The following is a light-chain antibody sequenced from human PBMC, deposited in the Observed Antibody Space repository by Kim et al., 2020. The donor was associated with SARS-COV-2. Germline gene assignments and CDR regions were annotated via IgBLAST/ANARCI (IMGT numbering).Light chain of an antibody. Sequence: SSELTQDPAVSVALGQTVRITCQGDSLRSYYASWYQQKPGQAPVLVIYGKNNRPSGIPDRFSGSSSGNTASLTITGAQAEDEADYYCNSRDSSGNHVFGP. CDR2: GKN. J-gene: IGLJ1*01. V-gene: IGLV3-19*01. CDR1: SLRSYY. CDR3: NSRDSSGNHV.